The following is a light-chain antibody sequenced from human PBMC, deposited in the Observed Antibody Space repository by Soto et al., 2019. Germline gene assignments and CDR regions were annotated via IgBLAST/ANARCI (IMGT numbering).Light chain of an antibody. CDR1: HPININ. V-gene: IGKV1-16*01. CDR3: QHYQRYPPS. J-gene: IGKJ4*01. Sequence: DIQMTQSPSSLSASVGDRVTITCRASHPININLVWFQQKPGKAPKSLIYAATKLQSGVPSRFSGRGGGTDFSLTISSLQPEDVATYYCQHYQRYPPSYGGGTKLEIK. CDR2: AAT.